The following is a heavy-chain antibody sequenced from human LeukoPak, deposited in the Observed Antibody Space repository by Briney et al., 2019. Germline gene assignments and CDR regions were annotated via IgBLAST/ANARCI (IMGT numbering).Heavy chain of an antibody. Sequence: SETLSLTCTVSGGAVNSPGYYWSWIRQHPGKGLEWIRYMYYSGSTYYNPSLKSRVTISVDTSKNQFSLKLSSVTAADTAIYYCARDKSGSGSYTDDYYAMDVWGKRTTVTVSS. J-gene: IGHJ6*04. CDR1: GGAVNSPGYY. CDR2: MYYSGST. V-gene: IGHV4-31*03. CDR3: ARDKSGSGSYTDDYYAMDV. D-gene: IGHD3-10*01.